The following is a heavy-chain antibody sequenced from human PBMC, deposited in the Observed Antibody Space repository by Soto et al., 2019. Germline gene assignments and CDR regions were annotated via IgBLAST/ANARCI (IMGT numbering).Heavy chain of an antibody. CDR2: IYWDDDK. CDR1: GFSLSTSGVG. CDR3: AHTATGYSNSWHTFDY. V-gene: IGHV2-5*02. D-gene: IGHD6-13*01. J-gene: IGHJ4*02. Sequence: QITLKESGPTLVKPTQTLTLTCTFSGFSLSTSGVGVGWIRQPPGKALEWLALIYWDDDKRYSPSLKSRLTITKDTSKNLVVLTMTNMDPVDTATYFCAHTATGYSNSWHTFDYWGQGTLVTVSS.